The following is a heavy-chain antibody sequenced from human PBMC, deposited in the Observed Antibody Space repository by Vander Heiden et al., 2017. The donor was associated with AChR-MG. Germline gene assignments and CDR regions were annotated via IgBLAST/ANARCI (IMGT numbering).Heavy chain of an antibody. V-gene: IGHV3-7*01. J-gene: IGHJ5*01. CDR2: IKEDGSEE. CDR1: GFTLNTNW. Sequence: EVQLVESGGGLVQPGGSLTPSCAASGFTLNTNWMSWVRQAPGKGLEWVANIKEDGSEEYYVDSVKGQFTISRDNAKNSLHLQMGSLRGEDTAVYYCARERFSFGLDSWGQGTLVNVSS. CDR3: ARERFSFGLDS.